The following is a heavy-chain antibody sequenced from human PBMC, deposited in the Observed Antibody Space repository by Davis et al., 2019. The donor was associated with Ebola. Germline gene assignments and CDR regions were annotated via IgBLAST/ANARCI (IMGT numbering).Heavy chain of an antibody. D-gene: IGHD3-22*01. CDR3: ARDVGWGYYDSSGPGRSDY. Sequence: GESLKISCAASGFTFSSYAMHWVRQAPGKGLEYVSAISSNGGSTYYANSMKGRFTISRDNSKNTLYLQMGSLRAEDMAVYYCARDVGWGYYDSSGPGRSDYWGQGTLVTVSS. CDR1: GFTFSSYA. V-gene: IGHV3-64*01. CDR2: ISSNGGST. J-gene: IGHJ4*01.